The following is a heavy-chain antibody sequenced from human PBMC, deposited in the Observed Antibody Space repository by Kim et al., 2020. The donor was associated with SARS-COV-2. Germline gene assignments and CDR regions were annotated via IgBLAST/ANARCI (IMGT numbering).Heavy chain of an antibody. CDR2: IYYSGST. Sequence: SETLSLTCTVSGGSISSYYWSWIRQPPGKGLEWIGYIYYSGSTNYNPSLKSRVTISVDTSKNQFSLKLSSVTAADTAVYYCASLRDFDSDAFDIWGQGT. V-gene: IGHV4-59*08. J-gene: IGHJ3*02. D-gene: IGHD3-9*01. CDR3: ASLRDFDSDAFDI. CDR1: GGSISSYY.